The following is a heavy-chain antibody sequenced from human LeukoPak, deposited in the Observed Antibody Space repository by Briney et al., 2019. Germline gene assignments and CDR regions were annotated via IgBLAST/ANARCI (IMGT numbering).Heavy chain of an antibody. CDR1: GYTFTGYY. Sequence: GASVKVSCKASGYTFTGYYMHWVRQAPGQGLEWMGWINPNSGGTNYAQKFRGRVTMTRDTSISTAYMELSRLRSDDTAVYYCARDLAYDFWSGYSNDYWGQGTLVTVPS. J-gene: IGHJ4*02. D-gene: IGHD3-3*01. CDR3: ARDLAYDFWSGYSNDY. V-gene: IGHV1-2*02. CDR2: INPNSGGT.